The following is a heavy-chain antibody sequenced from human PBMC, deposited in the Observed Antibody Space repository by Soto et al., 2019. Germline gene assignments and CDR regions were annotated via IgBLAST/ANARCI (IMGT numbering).Heavy chain of an antibody. Sequence: GGALSLSSAASGFRFNPYGMYWVRQAPGKGLEWVAAISYDGSNQYHADSVKGRFTISRDNSKSTLYLQMNSLRVEDTAVYYCAKVTVKHTYGAWDYWRHGAMVNISS. J-gene: IGHJ4*01. V-gene: IGHV3-30*18. CDR1: GFRFNPYG. D-gene: IGHD5-18*01. CDR2: ISYDGSNQ. CDR3: AKVTVKHTYGAWDY.